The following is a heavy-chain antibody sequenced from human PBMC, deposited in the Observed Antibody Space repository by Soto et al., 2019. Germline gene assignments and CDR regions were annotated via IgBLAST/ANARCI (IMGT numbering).Heavy chain of an antibody. D-gene: IGHD3-3*01. Sequence: QVQLVQSGAEVKKPGASVKVSCKASGYTFGSYGMTWVRQAPGQGLEWMGWISAYNGNTDYAQKFQGRVTLTTDTSTDTAYMALRSLRSDDTAVYYCARDRVVVPAGFDPWGQGTLVTVSS. CDR1: GYTFGSYG. J-gene: IGHJ5*02. V-gene: IGHV1-18*01. CDR3: ARDRVVVPAGFDP. CDR2: ISAYNGNT.